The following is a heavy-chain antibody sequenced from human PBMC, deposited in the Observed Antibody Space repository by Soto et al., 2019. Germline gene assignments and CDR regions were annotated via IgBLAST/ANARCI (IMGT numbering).Heavy chain of an antibody. CDR2: ISGSGGST. D-gene: IGHD1-26*01. Sequence: QSGGSLRLSCAASGFTFSSYAMSWVRQAPGKGLEWVSAISGSGGSTYYADSVKGRFTISRDNSKNTLYLQMNSLRAEDTAVYYCAKSRGSRPLNSGSYRFDYSGPAPLVTVSS. CDR1: GFTFSSYA. J-gene: IGHJ4*02. V-gene: IGHV3-23*01. CDR3: AKSRGSRPLNSGSYRFDY.